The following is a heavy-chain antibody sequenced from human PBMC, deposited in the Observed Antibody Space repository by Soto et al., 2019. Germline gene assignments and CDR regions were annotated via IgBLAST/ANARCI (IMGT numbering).Heavy chain of an antibody. J-gene: IGHJ1*01. Sequence: EVQLLESGGGLVQPGGSLRLSCAASGFTFSSYAMSWVRQAPGKGLEWVSAISGSGGSTYYADSVKGRFTISRDNSKNTLYLQMNSLRAEDTAVYYCANPPLSAMIVVVGYFQHWGQGTLVTVSS. D-gene: IGHD3-22*01. CDR3: ANPPLSAMIVVVGYFQH. V-gene: IGHV3-23*01. CDR1: GFTFSSYA. CDR2: ISGSGGST.